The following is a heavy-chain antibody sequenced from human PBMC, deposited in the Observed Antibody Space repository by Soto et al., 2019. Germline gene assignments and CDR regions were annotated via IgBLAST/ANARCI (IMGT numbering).Heavy chain of an antibody. Sequence: QVQLVQSGAEVKKPGASVKVSCKASGYTFTNSYRHWVRQAPGQGLEWMALLNPNGGSTNYAQNFQGRVTVTRDTSTSTVYMELTSLTSEDTAVYYCARNLAAGDYWGQGTLVTVSS. J-gene: IGHJ4*02. CDR3: ARNLAAGDY. V-gene: IGHV1-46*01. CDR2: LNPNGGST. CDR1: GYTFTNSY. D-gene: IGHD6-13*01.